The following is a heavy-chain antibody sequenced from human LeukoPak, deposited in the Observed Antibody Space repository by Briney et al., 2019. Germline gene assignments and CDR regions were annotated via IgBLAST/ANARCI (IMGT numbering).Heavy chain of an antibody. J-gene: IGHJ3*02. V-gene: IGHV4-59*08. CDR3: ARVVTMVRGVIGIDAFDI. CDR1: GGSISSYY. Sequence: SETLSLTCTVSGGSISSYYWSWIRQPPGKGLEWIGYIYYSGSANYNPSLKSRVTMSVDTSKNQFSLKLSSVTAADTAVYYCARVVTMVRGVIGIDAFDIWGQGTMVTVSS. CDR2: IYYSGSA. D-gene: IGHD3-10*01.